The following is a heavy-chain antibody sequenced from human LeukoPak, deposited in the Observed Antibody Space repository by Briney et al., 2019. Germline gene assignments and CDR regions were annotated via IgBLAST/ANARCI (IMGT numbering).Heavy chain of an antibody. CDR2: ISGSGGST. V-gene: IGHV3-23*01. CDR1: GFTFSSYA. D-gene: IGHD6-13*01. Sequence: GGSLRLSCAASGFTFSSYAMSWVRQAPGKGLEWVSAISGSGGSTYYADSVKGRFTISRDNSKNTLYLEMNSLRAEDTAVYYCAKGGYSSSWYPFDYWGQGTLVTVSS. J-gene: IGHJ4*02. CDR3: AKGGYSSSWYPFDY.